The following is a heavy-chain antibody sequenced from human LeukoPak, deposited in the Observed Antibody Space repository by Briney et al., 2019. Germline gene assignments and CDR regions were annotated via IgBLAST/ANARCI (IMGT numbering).Heavy chain of an antibody. CDR1: GFTCSTYN. V-gene: IGHV3-48*01. CDR3: ARRLTASGKHYFDY. D-gene: IGHD6-13*01. J-gene: IGHJ4*02. CDR2: ISSSSGTI. Sequence: PGGSLRLSCAASGFTCSTYNMNWVRQAPGKGLEWVSYISSSSGTIYYADSVQGRFTISRDNAKNSLYLQMNSLRAEDTAVYYCARRLTASGKHYFDYWGQGTLVTVSS.